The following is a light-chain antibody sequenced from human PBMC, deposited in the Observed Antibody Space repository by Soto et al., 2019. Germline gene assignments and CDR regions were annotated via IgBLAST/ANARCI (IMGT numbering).Light chain of an antibody. Sequence: QSVLTQPASVSGSPGQSISISCSGTSRDIGAYNYVSWYLQHPGKAPKLMIYEVVNRPSGVSNRFSGSKSGNTASLTISGLQAEDEADYYCCSYADGSIYVFGTGTKV. J-gene: IGLJ1*01. CDR3: CSYADGSIYV. V-gene: IGLV2-14*01. CDR1: SRDIGAYNY. CDR2: EVV.